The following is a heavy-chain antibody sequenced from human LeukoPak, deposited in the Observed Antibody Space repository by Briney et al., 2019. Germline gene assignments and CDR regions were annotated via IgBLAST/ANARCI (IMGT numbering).Heavy chain of an antibody. V-gene: IGHV4-59*01. D-gene: IGHD1-1*01. CDR2: IYYSGST. CDR3: ARSHLEAFDI. CDR1: GGSISSYY. Sequence: SETLSLTCTVSGGSISSYYWSWIRQPPGKGLEWIGYIYYSGSTNYNPSLKSRVTISVDTSKNQFSLKLSSVTAAVTAVYYCARSHLEAFDIWGQGTMVTVSS. J-gene: IGHJ3*02.